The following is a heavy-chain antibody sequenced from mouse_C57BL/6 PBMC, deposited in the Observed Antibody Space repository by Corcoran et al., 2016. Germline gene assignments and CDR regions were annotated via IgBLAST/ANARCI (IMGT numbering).Heavy chain of an antibody. Sequence: EVQLQQSGPELVKPGASVKISCKASGYTFTDYYMNWVKQSHGKSLEWIGDINPNNGGTSYNQKFKGKATLTVDKSSSTAYMELRSLTSEDSAVYYCARASFSNLFDYWGQGTTLTVSS. CDR3: ARASFSNLFDY. CDR1: GYTFTDYY. CDR2: INPNNGGT. V-gene: IGHV1-26*01. J-gene: IGHJ2*01.